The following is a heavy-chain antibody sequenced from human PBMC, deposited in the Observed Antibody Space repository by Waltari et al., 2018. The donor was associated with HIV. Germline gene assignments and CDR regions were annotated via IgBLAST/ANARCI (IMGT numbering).Heavy chain of an antibody. CDR2: ISGSGLST. CDR3: TRGADTLSSGSHDY. J-gene: IGHJ4*02. Sequence: EVQLLESGGGLVRPGGSLSLACASSRFPFSTSAMSWVRQAPGTGLEWVSDISGSGLSTQYTDSVKGRFTISRDTSTTTLYLQMNNLRAEDTALYYCTRGADTLSSGSHDYWGQGTLVTVSS. CDR1: RFPFSTSA. V-gene: IGHV3-23*01. D-gene: IGHD6-19*01.